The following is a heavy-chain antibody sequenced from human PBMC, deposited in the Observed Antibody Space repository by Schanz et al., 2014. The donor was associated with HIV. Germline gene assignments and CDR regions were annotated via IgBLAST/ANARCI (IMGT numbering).Heavy chain of an antibody. Sequence: EVHLVESGGGLVQPGGSLRLSCAASGFTFSRHWMTWGRQVPGKGLGWVANIKEDGSEINYVDSVKGRFTISRANGNNSLYLRMSSLRAAATAVYYCALRLSPYTSASDYYDGMDVWGQGTTVTGSS. J-gene: IGHJ6*02. D-gene: IGHD6-6*01. V-gene: IGHV3-7*01. CDR1: GFTFSRHW. CDR2: IKEDGSEI. CDR3: ALRLSPYTSASDYYDGMDV.